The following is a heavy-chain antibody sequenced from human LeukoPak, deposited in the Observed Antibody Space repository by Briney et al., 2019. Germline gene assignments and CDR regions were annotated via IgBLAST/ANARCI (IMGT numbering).Heavy chain of an antibody. J-gene: IGHJ3*02. CDR2: IYSPGGT. CDR1: GFTVSRHY. D-gene: IGHD3-22*01. CDR3: ARAPFSADSSATPPAFDI. Sequence: GGSLRPSCAASGFTVSRHYMSWVRQAPGKGLEWVSIIYSPGGTYYADSVKGRFTISRDNSKNTIYLQMNSLRVDDTAVYYCARAPFSADSSATPPAFDIWGHGTMVTVSS. V-gene: IGHV3-53*01.